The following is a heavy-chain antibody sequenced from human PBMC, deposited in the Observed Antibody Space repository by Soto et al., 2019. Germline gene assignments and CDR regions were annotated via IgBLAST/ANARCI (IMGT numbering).Heavy chain of an antibody. CDR3: ARDKRSIPYGQRYGLDV. J-gene: IGHJ6*02. CDR1: GFTFTGYS. D-gene: IGHD4-17*01. CDR2: ISADGTNK. Sequence: PXGSLRLSCAASGFTFTGYSLHWVRQAPGQGLEWVAIISADGTNKNYADSVKGRVIISRDNSMNTLYLRINSLTAEDSAVYYCARDKRSIPYGQRYGLDVWGQGTTVTVFS. V-gene: IGHV3-30-3*01.